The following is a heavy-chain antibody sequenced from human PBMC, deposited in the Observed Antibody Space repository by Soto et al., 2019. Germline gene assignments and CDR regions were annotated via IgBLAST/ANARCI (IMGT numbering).Heavy chain of an antibody. CDR3: ARGYDFWSGYYSVDYYYGMDV. D-gene: IGHD3-3*01. Sequence: SVKVSCKASGGTFSSYAISWVRQAPGQGLEWMGGIIPIFGTANYAQKFQGRVTITADESTSTAYMELSSLRSEDTAVYYCARGYDFWSGYYSVDYYYGMDVWGQGTTVNVS. V-gene: IGHV1-69*13. J-gene: IGHJ6*02. CDR1: GGTFSSYA. CDR2: IIPIFGTA.